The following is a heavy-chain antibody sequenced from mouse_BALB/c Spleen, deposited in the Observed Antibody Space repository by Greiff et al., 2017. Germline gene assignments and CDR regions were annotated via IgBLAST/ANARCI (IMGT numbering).Heavy chain of an antibody. D-gene: IGHD1-1*01. CDR1: GFNIKDSY. V-gene: IGHV14-3*02. CDR2: IDPANGNT. CDR3: ASGGTYGSSHYYAMDY. Sequence: EVQLQESGAELVKPGASVKLSCTASGFNIKDSYMPWVKQRPEQGLEWIGRIDPANGNTKYDPKFQGKATITADTSSNTAYLQLSSLTSEDTAVYYCASGGTYGSSHYYAMDYWGQGTSVTVSS. J-gene: IGHJ4*01.